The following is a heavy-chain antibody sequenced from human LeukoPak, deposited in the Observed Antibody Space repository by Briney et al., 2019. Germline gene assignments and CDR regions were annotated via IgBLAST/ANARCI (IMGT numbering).Heavy chain of an antibody. D-gene: IGHD5-18*01. CDR1: GFTFTNYW. CDR3: ARDLSGVTGYTYGRGIDY. CDR2: IKQDRSEK. V-gene: IGHV3-7*01. J-gene: IGHJ4*02. Sequence: GGSLRLSCAASGFTFTNYWMSWVRQAPGKGLELVANIKQDRSEKYYVDSVKGRFTISRDNAKTSLYLQMNSLRAEDTAVYYCARDLSGVTGYTYGRGIDYWGQGNLVTVSS.